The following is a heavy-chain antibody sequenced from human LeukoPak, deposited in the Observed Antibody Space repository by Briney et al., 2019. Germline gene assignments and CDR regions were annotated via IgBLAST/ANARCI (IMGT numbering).Heavy chain of an antibody. Sequence: GASVKVSCKASGYTFTSYGISWVRQAPGQGLEWMGWISAYNGNTNYAQKLQGRVTMTTDTSTSTAYMELRSLRSDDTAVYYCARDRLSPRHYYGSGSFDYWGQGTLVTVSS. CDR3: ARDRLSPRHYYGSGSFDY. CDR1: GYTFTSYG. CDR2: ISAYNGNT. D-gene: IGHD3-10*01. J-gene: IGHJ4*02. V-gene: IGHV1-18*01.